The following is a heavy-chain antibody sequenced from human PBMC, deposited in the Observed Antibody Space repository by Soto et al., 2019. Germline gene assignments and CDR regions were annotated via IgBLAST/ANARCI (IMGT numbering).Heavy chain of an antibody. Sequence: ASVKVSCKASGYTFTGYYMHWLRQSPGQGLEWMGWINPNSGGTNYAQKFQDRVTMTRDTSISTAYMELSRLRSDDTAVYYCARVSSGATIDSYYYYYGMDVWGQGTTVTVSS. J-gene: IGHJ6*02. CDR3: ARVSSGATIDSYYYYYGMDV. V-gene: IGHV1-2*02. D-gene: IGHD5-12*01. CDR2: INPNSGGT. CDR1: GYTFTGYY.